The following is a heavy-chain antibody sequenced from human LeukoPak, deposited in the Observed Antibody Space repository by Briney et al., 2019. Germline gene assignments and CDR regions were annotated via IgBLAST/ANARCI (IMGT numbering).Heavy chain of an antibody. D-gene: IGHD1-26*01. CDR1: GFTFSSYS. J-gene: IGHJ3*02. V-gene: IGHV3-21*01. CDR3: ARALPSPLYSGSYADAFDI. CDR2: ISSSSNYI. Sequence: PGGSLRLSCAAPGFTFSSYSMTWVRQAPGKGLEWVSSISSSSNYIYYADSVKGRFTTSRDNAKNSLYLQMNSLRAEDTAVYYCARALPSPLYSGSYADAFDIWGQGTMVTVSS.